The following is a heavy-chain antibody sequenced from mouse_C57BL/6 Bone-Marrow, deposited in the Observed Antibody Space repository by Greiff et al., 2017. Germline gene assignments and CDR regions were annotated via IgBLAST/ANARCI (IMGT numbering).Heavy chain of an antibody. D-gene: IGHD3-1*01. CDR2: IYPRSGNT. CDR1: GYTFTSYG. J-gene: IGHJ3*01. Sequence: QVQLQQSGAELARPGASVKLSCKASGYTFTSYGISWVKQRTGQGLEWIGEIYPRSGNTYYNEKFKGKATLTADKSSSTAYMELRSLTSEDSAVYFCAREENSAWFAYWGQGTLVTVSA. CDR3: AREENSAWFAY. V-gene: IGHV1-81*01.